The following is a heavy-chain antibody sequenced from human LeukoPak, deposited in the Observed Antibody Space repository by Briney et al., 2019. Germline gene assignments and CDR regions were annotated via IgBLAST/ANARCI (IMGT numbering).Heavy chain of an antibody. CDR1: GGTFSSYA. J-gene: IGHJ4*02. Sequence: ASVKVSCKASGGTFSSYAISWVRQAPGQGLEWMGGIIPIFGTANYAQKFQGRVTITTDESTGTAYMELSSLRSEDTAVYYCARGSGYSYGFGYWGRGTLVTVSS. CDR3: ARGSGYSYGFGY. D-gene: IGHD5-18*01. CDR2: IIPIFGTA. V-gene: IGHV1-69*05.